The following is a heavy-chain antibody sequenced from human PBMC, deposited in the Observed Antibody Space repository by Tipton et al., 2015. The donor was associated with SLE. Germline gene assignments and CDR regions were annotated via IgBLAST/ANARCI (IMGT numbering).Heavy chain of an antibody. J-gene: IGHJ4*02. D-gene: IGHD4-23*01. CDR3: ARDVNSGRHFDY. Sequence: TLSLTCAVYGGSFSGYYWSWIRQPPGKGLEWIGEINHSGSTNYNPSLKSRVTISVDTSKNQFSLKLSSVTAADTAVYYCARDVNSGRHFDYWGQGTLVTVSS. V-gene: IGHV4-34*01. CDR1: GGSFSGYY. CDR2: INHSGST.